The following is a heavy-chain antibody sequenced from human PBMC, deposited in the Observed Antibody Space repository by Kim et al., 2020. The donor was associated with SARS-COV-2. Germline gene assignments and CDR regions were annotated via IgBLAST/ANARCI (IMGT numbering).Heavy chain of an antibody. CDR2: INPNSGGT. J-gene: IGHJ4*02. D-gene: IGHD5-18*01. CDR3: ARTRWIQLWLYFDY. V-gene: IGHV1-2*04. CDR1: GYTFTGYY. Sequence: ASVKVSCKASGYTFTGYYMHWVRQAPGQGLEWMGWINPNSGGTNYAQKFQGWVTMTRDTSISTAYMELSRLRSDDTAVYYCARTRWIQLWLYFDYWGQGTLVTVSS.